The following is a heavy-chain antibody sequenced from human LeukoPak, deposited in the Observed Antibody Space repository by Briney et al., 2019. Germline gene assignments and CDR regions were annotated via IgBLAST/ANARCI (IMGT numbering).Heavy chain of an antibody. CDR2: INSDGSRT. V-gene: IGHV3-74*01. J-gene: IGHJ4*02. Sequence: GGSLRLSCAASGFTFSSYWMHWVRQAPGKGLVWVSRINSDGSRTSYADSVRGRLTISRDSSKNTLYLQMSSLRAEDAGVYYCAKAPVTTCSGTFCYPFDYWGQGTLVTVSS. CDR3: AKAPVTTCSGTFCYPFDY. D-gene: IGHD2-15*01. CDR1: GFTFSSYW.